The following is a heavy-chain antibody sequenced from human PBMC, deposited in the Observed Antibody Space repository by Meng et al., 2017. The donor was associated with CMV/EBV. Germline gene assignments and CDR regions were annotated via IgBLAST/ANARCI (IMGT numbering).Heavy chain of an antibody. D-gene: IGHD2-2*01. CDR3: ARVTFNRNIVVVPAAMVY. J-gene: IGHJ4*02. V-gene: IGHV1-2*02. Sequence: SVKVSCKASGYTFTGYYMHWVRQAPGQGLEWMGWINPNSGGTNYAQKFQGRVTMTRDTSISTAYMELSRLRSDDTAVYYCARVTFNRNIVVVPAAMVYWGQGTLVTVSS. CDR2: INPNSGGT. CDR1: GYTFTGYY.